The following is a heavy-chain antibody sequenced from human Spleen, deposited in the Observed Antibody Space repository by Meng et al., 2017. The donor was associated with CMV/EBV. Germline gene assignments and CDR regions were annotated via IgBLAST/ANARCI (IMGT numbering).Heavy chain of an antibody. CDR2: LRCDRDKP. CDR3: AKGAGYSFVQRFDH. V-gene: IGHV3-43*01. J-gene: IGHJ4*02. CDR1: GFPFDDYV. Sequence: AGFPFDDYVMLWGRHCPGSRLVWVSLLRCDRDKPCYADSVTGRFTLSRDNNKNSLYLQMNSLSTEDTAFYYCAKGAGYSFVQRFDHWGRGTLVTVSS. D-gene: IGHD5-18*01.